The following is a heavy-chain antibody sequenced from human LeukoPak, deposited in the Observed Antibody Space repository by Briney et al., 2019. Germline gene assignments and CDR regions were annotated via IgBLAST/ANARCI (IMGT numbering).Heavy chain of an antibody. V-gene: IGHV4-34*01. CDR3: ARGGRKLELTRIYYYYYYMDV. J-gene: IGHJ6*03. CDR1: GWPFTGYQ. Sequence: PSETLSLPWRGLGWPFTGYQWSWVRPPPGKGLEWIGEINLRGSTNYNPSLKSRVTISVDTSKNQFSLKLSSVTAADTAVYYCARGGRKLELTRIYYYYYYMDVWGKGTTVTVSS. CDR2: INLRGST. D-gene: IGHD1-7*01.